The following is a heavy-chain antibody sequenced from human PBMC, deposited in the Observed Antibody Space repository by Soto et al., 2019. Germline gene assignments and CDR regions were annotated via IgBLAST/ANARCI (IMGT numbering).Heavy chain of an antibody. CDR2: IYYDASEK. CDR1: GFTFSNYG. J-gene: IGHJ4*02. Sequence: VQVVESGGGVVQPGRSLRLSCASSGFTFSNYGMLWVRQAPGKGLEWVTVIYYDASEKYYADSVKGRFTISRDNSKNTLFLQMDSLRAEDTAVYYCARSAGKGGLAAPIDHWGQGTLVTVSS. CDR3: ARSAGKGGLAAPIDH. D-gene: IGHD6-13*01. V-gene: IGHV3-33*01.